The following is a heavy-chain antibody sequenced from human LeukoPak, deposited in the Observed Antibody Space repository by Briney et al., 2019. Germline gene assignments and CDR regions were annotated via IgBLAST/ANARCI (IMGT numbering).Heavy chain of an antibody. CDR3: VRDRSRPNPFFDS. CDR2: IHHSGSTY. D-gene: IGHD6-13*01. CDR1: GGSISSGDYY. V-gene: IGHV4-30-4*01. J-gene: IGHJ4*02. Sequence: SQTLSLTCTVSGGSISSGDYYWSWIRQPPGKCLEWIGYIHHSGSTYYYNPSLKSRVTMSVDTSKHQFSLQLSSVGAADAAVYYCVRDRSRPNPFFDSWGQGTLVTVSS.